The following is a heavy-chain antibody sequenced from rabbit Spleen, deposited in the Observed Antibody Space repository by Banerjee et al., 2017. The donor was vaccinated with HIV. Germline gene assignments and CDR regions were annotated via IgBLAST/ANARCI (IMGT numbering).Heavy chain of an antibody. CDR3: ARGFASSSGYYLNL. CDR1: GIDFSSYG. Sequence: ELVESGGGLVQPGESLKLSCKASGIDFSSYGISWVRQAPGKGPEWIAYIYPGFGLKKYANSVKGRFTISSDNAQNTVFLQMTSLTASDTATYFCARGFASSSGYYLNLWGQGTLVTVS. D-gene: IGHD1-1*01. V-gene: IGHV1S47*01. J-gene: IGHJ4*01. CDR2: IYPGFGLK.